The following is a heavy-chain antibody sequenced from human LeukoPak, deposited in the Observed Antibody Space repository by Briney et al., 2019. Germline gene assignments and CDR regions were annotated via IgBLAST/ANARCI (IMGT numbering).Heavy chain of an antibody. V-gene: IGHV4-34*01. CDR1: GGSFSGYY. J-gene: IGHJ6*02. CDR3: AIMSYGMDV. CDR2: INHSGST. Sequence: PSEPLSLTCAVYGGSFSGYYWSWIRQPPGKGLEWIGEINHSGSTKYTPPLKSRVTISVDTSKNQFSLKRMSVTAADTAVYYCAIMSYGMDVWGQGTTVTVSS. D-gene: IGHD5/OR15-5a*01.